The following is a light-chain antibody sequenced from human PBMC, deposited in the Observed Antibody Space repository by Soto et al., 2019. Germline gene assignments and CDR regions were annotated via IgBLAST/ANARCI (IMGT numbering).Light chain of an antibody. CDR1: QSVSSSY. CDR3: QRYGRSYT. V-gene: IGKV3-20*01. CDR2: AAS. Sequence: EIVLTQSPGTLSLSPGERATLSCRASQSVSSSYLAWYQKTPGQAPRLLIYAASGRATGIPDRFSGSGSGSDFTLTISRLEAEDFSVYYCQRYGRSYTFGQGTKLEIK. J-gene: IGKJ2*01.